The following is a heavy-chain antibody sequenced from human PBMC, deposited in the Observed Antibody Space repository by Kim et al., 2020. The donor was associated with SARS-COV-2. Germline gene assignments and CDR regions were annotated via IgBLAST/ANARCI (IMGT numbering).Heavy chain of an antibody. V-gene: IGHV3-30*03. D-gene: IGHD3-10*01. CDR1: GFTFSSYG. J-gene: IGHJ4*01. Sequence: GGSLRLSCAASGFTFSSYGMHWVRQAPGKGLEWVAVISYDGSNKYYADSVKGRFTISRDNSKNTLYLQMNSLRAEDTAVYYCARGRYTVRGVFRQDYWG. CDR2: ISYDGSNK. CDR3: ARGRYTVRGVFRQDY.